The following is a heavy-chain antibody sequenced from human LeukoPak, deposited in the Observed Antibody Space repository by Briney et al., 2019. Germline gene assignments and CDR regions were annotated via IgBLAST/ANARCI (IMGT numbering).Heavy chain of an antibody. CDR2: INAYNGNT. CDR3: ARALLLRGVMIGNDY. CDR1: GYTFTSYG. D-gene: IGHD3-10*01. J-gene: IGHJ4*02. V-gene: IGHV1-18*01. Sequence: ASVKVSCKASGYTFTSYGISWVRQAPGQGLEWMGWINAYNGNTNSAQKLQGRVTMTTDTSPSTAYMELRSLRSDDTAVYYCARALLLRGVMIGNDYWGQGTLVTVSS.